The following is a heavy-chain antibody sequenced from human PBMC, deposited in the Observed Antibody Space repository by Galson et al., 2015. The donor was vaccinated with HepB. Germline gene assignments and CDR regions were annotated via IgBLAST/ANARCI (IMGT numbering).Heavy chain of an antibody. CDR2: IYRGGAT. J-gene: IGHJ4*02. CDR3: ARDEVATPARHF. CDR1: GFPVTYNY. V-gene: IGHV3-66*01. Sequence: SLRLSCAASGFPVTYNYVSWVRQAPGKGLEWVSLIYRGGATSYADSVQGRFIISRDSSTSTVYLQMRRLRVDDSAIYYCARDEVATPARHFWGQGVLVTVSS. D-gene: IGHD2-15*01.